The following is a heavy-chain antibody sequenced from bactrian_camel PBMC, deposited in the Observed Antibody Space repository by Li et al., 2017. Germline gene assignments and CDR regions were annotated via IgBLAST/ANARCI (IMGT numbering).Heavy chain of an antibody. V-gene: IGHV3S31*01. CDR3: AAEGSYVDCSSGTCHPSPVFVY. CDR1: GFTFGTYY. D-gene: IGHD6*01. CDR2: IASGGGST. J-gene: IGHJ4*01. Sequence: VQLVESGGGLVQPGGSLRLSCAASGFTFGTYYMSWVRQAPGKGLEWVSGIASGGGSTYYADSVKGRFTISRDNAKNTLYLQLNSLKSEDTAVYYCAAEGSYVDCSSGTCHPSPVFVYWGQGTQVTVS.